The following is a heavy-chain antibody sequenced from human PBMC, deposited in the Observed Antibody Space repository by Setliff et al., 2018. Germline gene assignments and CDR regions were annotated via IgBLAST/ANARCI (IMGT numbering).Heavy chain of an antibody. Sequence: ASVKVSCKASGYTFTGYAINWVRQAPGQGLEYLGWINTNTGNPTYVQGFTGRFVFSLDTSVSTAYLQISSLKPEDTAVYYCARASRFGTVKWRGDYYMDVWGKGTTVTVSS. CDR2: INTNTGNP. CDR1: GYTFTGYA. J-gene: IGHJ6*03. D-gene: IGHD3-10*01. V-gene: IGHV7-4-1*02. CDR3: ARASRFGTVKWRGDYYMDV.